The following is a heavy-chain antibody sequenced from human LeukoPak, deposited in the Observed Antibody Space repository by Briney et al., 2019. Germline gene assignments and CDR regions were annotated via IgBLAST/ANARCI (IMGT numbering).Heavy chain of an antibody. Sequence: ASVKVSCKASGYTFTGYYMHWVRQAPGQGLEWMGWINPNSGDTNYAQKFQGRVTMTRDTSINTAYMELSRLRSDDTAVYYCARAQAIIAAGDYWGQGTLVTVSS. D-gene: IGHD6-13*01. CDR1: GYTFTGYY. J-gene: IGHJ4*02. V-gene: IGHV1-2*02. CDR2: INPNSGDT. CDR3: ARAQAIIAAGDY.